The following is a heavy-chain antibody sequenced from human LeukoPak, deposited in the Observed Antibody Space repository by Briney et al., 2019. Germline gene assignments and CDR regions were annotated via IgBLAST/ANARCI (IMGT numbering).Heavy chain of an antibody. CDR1: GGTFSSYA. CDR2: IIPIFGTA. Sequence: ASVKVSCKASGGTFSSYAISWVRQAPGQGLEWMGGIIPIFGTANYAQKFQGRVTITADESTSTAYMELSSLRSEDTAVYYCATPSSGWYVYFDYWGQGTLVTVSS. CDR3: ATPSSGWYVYFDY. V-gene: IGHV1-69*01. D-gene: IGHD6-19*01. J-gene: IGHJ4*02.